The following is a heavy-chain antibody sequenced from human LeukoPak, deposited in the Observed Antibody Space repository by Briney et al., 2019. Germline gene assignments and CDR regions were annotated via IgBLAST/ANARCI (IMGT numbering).Heavy chain of an antibody. D-gene: IGHD3-22*01. CDR2: ISYDGSNK. CDR1: GFTFSSYA. V-gene: IGHV3-30-3*01. J-gene: IGHJ3*02. Sequence: PGRSLRLSCAASGFTFSSYAMHWVRQAPGNGLEWVAVISYDGSNKYYADSVKGRFTISRDNSKNTLYLQMNSLRAEDTAVYYCARYYDSSGATPDAFDIWGQGTMVTVSS. CDR3: ARYYDSSGATPDAFDI.